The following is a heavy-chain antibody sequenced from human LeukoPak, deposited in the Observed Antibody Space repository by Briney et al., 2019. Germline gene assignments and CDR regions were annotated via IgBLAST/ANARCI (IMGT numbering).Heavy chain of an antibody. J-gene: IGHJ4*02. CDR2: ISSTGNTI. CDR1: GFRVSNAW. Sequence: GGSLRLSCAASGFRVSNAWMSWVRQAPGKGLEWVSSISSTGNTIYYADSVKGRFTISRDNAKNSLYLQMSSLKTEDTAVYYCARDRIAVAGTLWGQGTLVTVSS. D-gene: IGHD6-19*01. V-gene: IGHV3-48*03. CDR3: ARDRIAVAGTL.